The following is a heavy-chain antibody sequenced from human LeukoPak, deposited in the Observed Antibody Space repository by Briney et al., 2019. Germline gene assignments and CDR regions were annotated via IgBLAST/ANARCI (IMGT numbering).Heavy chain of an antibody. CDR2: IYYTGPT. Sequence: SETLSLTCTVSGGSISSYYWSWFRQPPGKRPERIGYIYYTGPTNYNPSLKSRVTISIDTSKTQFSLRLHSVTAADTAAYYCARGFYDSFDYWGQGSLVTVSS. CDR3: ARGFYDSFDY. V-gene: IGHV4-59*01. CDR1: GGSISSYY. D-gene: IGHD3-22*01. J-gene: IGHJ4*02.